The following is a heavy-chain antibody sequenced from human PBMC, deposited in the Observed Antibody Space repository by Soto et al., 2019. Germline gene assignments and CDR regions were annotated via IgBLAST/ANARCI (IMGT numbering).Heavy chain of an antibody. CDR3: ARVDGISVTTANLYFDL. Sequence: EEQLVESGGGLVKVGGSLRLSCAASGFTFSSFGMNWVRQAPGKGLEWVSCISRRSTYIYSADSLKGRFTISRDDAKNSLYLQINDVRVEDTAVYYCARVDGISVTTANLYFDLWGRGTPVTVSS. CDR1: GFTFSSFG. CDR2: ISRRSTYI. D-gene: IGHD2-8*01. J-gene: IGHJ2*01. V-gene: IGHV3-21*01.